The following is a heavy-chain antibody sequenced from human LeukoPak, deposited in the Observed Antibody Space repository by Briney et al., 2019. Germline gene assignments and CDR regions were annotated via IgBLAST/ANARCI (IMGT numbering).Heavy chain of an antibody. CDR1: GYSISSGYS. J-gene: IGHJ5*02. CDR2: ISHSGST. D-gene: IGHD5-18*01. V-gene: IGHV4-38-2*02. Sequence: SETLSLTCTVSGYSISSGYSWGWIRQPPGKGLEWIGSISHSGSTYYNPSLKRRVTISVDTSKNQFSLQLSSVTAADTAVYYCARMDTAMVEGPWGQGTLVTVSS. CDR3: ARMDTAMVEGP.